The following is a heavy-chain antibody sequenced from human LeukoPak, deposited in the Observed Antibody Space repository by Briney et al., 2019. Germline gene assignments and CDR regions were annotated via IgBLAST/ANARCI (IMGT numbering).Heavy chain of an antibody. CDR2: IFYSGST. CDR3: AKSNGYGLVDV. V-gene: IGHV4-39*07. CDR1: GGSISNYY. J-gene: IGHJ3*01. Sequence: PSETLSLTCTVSGGSISNYYWGWIRQPPGKGLEWIGNIFYSGSTYYSPSLRSRVTISLDTSRNQFSLKLNSVTAADTAVYYCAKSNGYGLVDVWGQGTMVTVSS. D-gene: IGHD3-10*01.